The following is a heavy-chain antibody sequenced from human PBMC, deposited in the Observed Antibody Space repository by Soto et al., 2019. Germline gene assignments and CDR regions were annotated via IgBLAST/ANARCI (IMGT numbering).Heavy chain of an antibody. CDR3: AKSSSHQLPQMGYFDY. J-gene: IGHJ4*02. CDR2: ISWNSGSI. Sequence: EVQLVESGGGLVQPGRSLRLSCAASGFTFDDYAMHWVRQAPGKGLEWVSGISWNSGSIGYADSVKGRFTISRDNAKNSLYLQMNSLRAEDTALYYCAKSSSHQLPQMGYFDYWGQGTLVTVSS. D-gene: IGHD2-2*01. CDR1: GFTFDDYA. V-gene: IGHV3-9*01.